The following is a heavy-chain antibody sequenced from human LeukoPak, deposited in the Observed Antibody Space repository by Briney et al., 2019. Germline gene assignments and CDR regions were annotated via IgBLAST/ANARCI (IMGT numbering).Heavy chain of an antibody. J-gene: IGHJ3*01. CDR2: IKTKTDGETT. CDR3: TTNAGSYGIDV. CDR1: GFIFSNFW. V-gene: IGHV3-15*01. D-gene: IGHD1-26*01. Sequence: GESLRLSCEVSGFIFSNFWMNWVRQAPGKGLEWVGRIKTKTDGETTDYAAPVKDRFTVSRDDLKDTLYLQMSSLKAEDTAVYYCTTNAGSYGIDVWGQGTMVTVSS.